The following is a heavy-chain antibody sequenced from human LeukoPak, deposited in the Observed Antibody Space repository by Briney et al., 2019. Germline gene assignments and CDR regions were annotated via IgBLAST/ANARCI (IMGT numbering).Heavy chain of an antibody. V-gene: IGHV3-30*01. Sequence: PGRSLRLSCTASGFTFRNYAIGSVRQAPRKRLEWVAIISFDGRATYYADSVKGRFPISRDNSKNTMYLQMNSLRPDDTAVYYCARRGAVSEMHYSYYYIDAWGKGTTVTVSS. J-gene: IGHJ6*03. CDR1: GFTFRNYA. D-gene: IGHD6-19*01. CDR2: ISFDGRAT. CDR3: ARRGAVSEMHYSYYYIDA.